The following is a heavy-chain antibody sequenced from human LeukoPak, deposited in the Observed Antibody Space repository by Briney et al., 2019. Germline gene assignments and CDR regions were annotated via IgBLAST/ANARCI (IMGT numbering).Heavy chain of an antibody. J-gene: IGHJ4*02. V-gene: IGHV1-46*01. CDR3: ARGGTVTTAPIDY. CDR1: GYTFTSYY. CDR2: INPSSGST. Sequence: EASVKVSCKASGYTFTSYYMHWVRQAPGQGLEWMGTINPSSGSTSYAQKFQGRVTMTRDTSTSTVDMELSSLTFEDTAVYYCARGGTVTTAPIDYWGQGTLVTVSS. D-gene: IGHD4-17*01.